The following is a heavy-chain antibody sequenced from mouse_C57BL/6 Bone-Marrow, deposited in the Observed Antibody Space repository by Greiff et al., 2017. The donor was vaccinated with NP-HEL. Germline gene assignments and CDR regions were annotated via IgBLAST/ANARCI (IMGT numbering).Heavy chain of an antibody. D-gene: IGHD3-2*02. CDR1: GFTFSDYG. V-gene: IGHV5-17*01. Sequence: EVQLVESGGGLVKPGGSLKLSCAASGFTFSDYGMHWVRQAPEKGLEWVAYISSGSSTIYYADTVKGRCTIARDNAKNTLFLQMTSLRSEDTAMYYCARPGQLSLYFDYWGQGTTLTVSS. J-gene: IGHJ2*01. CDR3: ARPGQLSLYFDY. CDR2: ISSGSSTI.